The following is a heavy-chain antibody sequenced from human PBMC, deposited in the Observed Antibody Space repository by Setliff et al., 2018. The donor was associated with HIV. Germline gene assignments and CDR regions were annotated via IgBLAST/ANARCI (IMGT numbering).Heavy chain of an antibody. V-gene: IGHV1-2*02. D-gene: IGHD2-15*01. CDR1: GYTFTSYY. J-gene: IGHJ5*02. CDR3: ATWYCSGGSCRGFAP. Sequence: ASVKVSCKASGYTFTSYYLHWVRQAPGQGLEWMGWINPNTGATNYAQNFQDRVTMTRDTSITTAFLYLSRLTYDDTAVYYCATWYCSGGSCRGFAPWGQGTLVTVSS. CDR2: INPNTGAT.